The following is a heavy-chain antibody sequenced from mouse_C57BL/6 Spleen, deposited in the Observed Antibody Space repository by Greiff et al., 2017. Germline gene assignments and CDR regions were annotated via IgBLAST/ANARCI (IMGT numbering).Heavy chain of an antibody. Sequence: EVKLQESGPGLVKPSQSLSLTCSVTGYSITSGYYWNWIRQFPGNKLEWMGYISYDGSNNYNPSLKNRISITRDTSKNQFFLKLNSVTTEDTATYYCAGYDNYGGFFDCWGQGTTLTVSS. J-gene: IGHJ2*01. V-gene: IGHV3-6*01. D-gene: IGHD2-1*01. CDR1: GYSITSGYY. CDR3: AGYDNYGGFFDC. CDR2: ISYDGSN.